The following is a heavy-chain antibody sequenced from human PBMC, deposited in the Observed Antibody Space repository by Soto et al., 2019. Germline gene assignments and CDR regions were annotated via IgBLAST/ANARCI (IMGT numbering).Heavy chain of an antibody. CDR1: GFTFDDYA. D-gene: IGHD3-3*01. CDR2: ISWNSGSI. V-gene: IGHV3-9*01. J-gene: IGHJ4*02. CDR3: AKAWFWSGNYSLVDY. Sequence: EVQLVESGGGLVQPGRSLRLSCAASGFTFDDYAMHWVRQAPGKGLEWVSGISWNSGSIGYADSVKGRFTTSRDNAKNSLYLQSNTLRAEATALYYCAKAWFWSGNYSLVDYWGPGTLVTVS.